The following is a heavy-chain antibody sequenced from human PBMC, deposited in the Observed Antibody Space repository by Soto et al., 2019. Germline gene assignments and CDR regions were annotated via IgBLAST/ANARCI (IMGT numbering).Heavy chain of an antibody. V-gene: IGHV3-23*01. D-gene: IGHD3-10*01. CDR3: VGSSSGSYGSGMDV. Sequence: EVQLLESGGGLVQPGGSLRLSCAASGFTFSSYAMSWVRQAPGKGLEWVSAISGSGGSTYYADSVKGRFTISRDNSKNTMYLQMNSLRAEDTAVYYCVGSSSGSYGSGMDVWGQGTTVTVSS. CDR2: ISGSGGST. J-gene: IGHJ6*02. CDR1: GFTFSSYA.